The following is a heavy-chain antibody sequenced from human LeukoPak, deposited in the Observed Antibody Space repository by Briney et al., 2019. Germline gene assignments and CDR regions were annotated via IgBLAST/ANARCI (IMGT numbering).Heavy chain of an antibody. CDR2: IYYSGST. J-gene: IGHJ4*02. CDR1: GGSISSYY. Sequence: SETLSLTCTVSGGSISSYYWSWIRQPPGKGLEWIGYIYYSGSTNYNPSLMSRVTISVDTSKNQFSLKLSSVTAADTAVYYCARTLVFDYWGQGTLVTVSS. V-gene: IGHV4-59*01. CDR3: ARTLVFDY. D-gene: IGHD3-10*01.